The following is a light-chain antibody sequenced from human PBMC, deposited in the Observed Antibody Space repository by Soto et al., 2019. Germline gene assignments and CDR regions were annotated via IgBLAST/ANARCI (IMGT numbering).Light chain of an antibody. J-gene: IGLJ2*01. CDR3: CSYAGSNNVV. Sequence: QSALTQPASVSGSPGQSITISCTGTSSDVGGYNHVSWYQQHPGKAPKLIIYEVRNRPSGVSNRLSGSKSGNTASLTISGLQADDEADYYCCSYAGSNNVVFGGGTKLTVL. CDR1: SSDVGGYNH. CDR2: EVR. V-gene: IGLV2-14*01.